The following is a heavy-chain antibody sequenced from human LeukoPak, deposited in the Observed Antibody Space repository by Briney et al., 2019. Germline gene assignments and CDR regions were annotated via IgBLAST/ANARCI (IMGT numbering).Heavy chain of an antibody. D-gene: IGHD4-17*01. J-gene: IGHJ5*02. CDR3: ARRSPTVTTSWFDP. V-gene: IGHV4-34*01. CDR1: GGSFSGYY. CDR2: INHSGST. Sequence: SETLSLTCAVYGGSFSGYYWSWTRQPPGKGLEWIGEINHSGSTNYNPSLKSRVTISVDTSKNQFSLKLSSVTAADTAVYYCARRSPTVTTSWFDPWGQGTLVTVSS.